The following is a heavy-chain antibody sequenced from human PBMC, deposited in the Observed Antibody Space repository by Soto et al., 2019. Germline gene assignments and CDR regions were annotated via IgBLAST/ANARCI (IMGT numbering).Heavy chain of an antibody. CDR3: ARGRFGSRATDFDY. V-gene: IGHV4-59*01. CDR1: GGSISRYY. J-gene: IGHJ4*02. D-gene: IGHD1-26*01. Sequence: KTSETLSLTCTVSGGSISRYYWSWIRQPPGKGLEWIGYIYYSGSTNYNPSLKSRVTISVDTSKNQFSLKLGSVTAADTAVYYCARGRFGSRATDFDYWGQGTLVTVSS. CDR2: IYYSGST.